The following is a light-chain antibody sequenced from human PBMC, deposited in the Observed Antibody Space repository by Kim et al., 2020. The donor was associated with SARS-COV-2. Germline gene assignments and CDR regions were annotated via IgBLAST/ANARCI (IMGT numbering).Light chain of an antibody. J-gene: IGKJ5*01. CDR2: GAS. V-gene: IGKV3-20*01. Sequence: PGARATPSCRASPRLTENDVAWYQQKPGQAPRLLIYGASRRATGTPDRFSGSGSGTDFTLTISRLEPEDFAVYLCQQYGSSPIVTFGQGTRLEIK. CDR1: PRLTEND. CDR3: QQYGSSPIVT.